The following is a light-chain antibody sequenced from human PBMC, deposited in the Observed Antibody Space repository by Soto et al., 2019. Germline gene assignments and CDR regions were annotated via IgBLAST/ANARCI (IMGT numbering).Light chain of an antibody. CDR1: SSDIGRYNY. Sequence: QSALTQPASVSGSPGQSITISCTGTSSDIGRYNYVSWFQQHPGKVPKLVIFEVNYRPSGVSDRFSGSKSGTSVSLAISGLRSEDEATYYCAAWDDTLNGQVFGGGTQLTVL. CDR3: AAWDDTLNGQV. CDR2: EVN. J-gene: IGLJ3*02. V-gene: IGLV2-14*01.